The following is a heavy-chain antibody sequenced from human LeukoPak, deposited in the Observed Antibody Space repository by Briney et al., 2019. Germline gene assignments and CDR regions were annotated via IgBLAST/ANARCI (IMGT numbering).Heavy chain of an antibody. D-gene: IGHD3-22*01. CDR3: ANILSSSVYYGKAFDI. CDR1: VGSINSYY. Sequence: SGSLSLTCTDSVGSINSYYWSCMRQPPGKGREWRGYIYYTGSINYNPSLKSRVTISVDPSKNQFSLKLSSVTAADRAVYYCANILSSSVYYGKAFDIWGQETMVTVSS. J-gene: IGHJ3*02. V-gene: IGHV4-59*01. CDR2: IYYTGSI.